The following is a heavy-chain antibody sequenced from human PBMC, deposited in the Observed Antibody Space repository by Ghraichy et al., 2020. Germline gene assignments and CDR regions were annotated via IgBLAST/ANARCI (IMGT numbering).Heavy chain of an antibody. V-gene: IGHV1-2*02. Sequence: GSVKVSCKASGYTFTGYYIHWVRQAPGQGLEWMGWINPKSGGTNYALKFQGRVTMTRDTSISTAYMELRRLRSDDTAVYYCARHRETPTYYYDSSASDYWGQGTLVTVSP. CDR2: INPKSGGT. CDR3: ARHRETPTYYYDSSASDY. D-gene: IGHD3-22*01. J-gene: IGHJ4*02. CDR1: GYTFTGYY.